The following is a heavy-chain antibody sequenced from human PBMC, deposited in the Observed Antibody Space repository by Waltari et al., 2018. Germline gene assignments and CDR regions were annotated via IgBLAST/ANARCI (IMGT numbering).Heavy chain of an antibody. CDR1: GGSFSGYY. Sequence: QVQLQQWGAGLLKPSETLSLTCAVYGGSFSGYYWSWIRQPPGKGLEWIGEIKHSGSTNYNPSLKSRVTISVDTSKNQFSLKLSSVTAADTAVYYCARVGCGGDCYSDYFDYWGQGTLVTVSS. J-gene: IGHJ4*02. V-gene: IGHV4-34*01. CDR3: ARVGCGGDCYSDYFDY. D-gene: IGHD2-21*01. CDR2: IKHSGST.